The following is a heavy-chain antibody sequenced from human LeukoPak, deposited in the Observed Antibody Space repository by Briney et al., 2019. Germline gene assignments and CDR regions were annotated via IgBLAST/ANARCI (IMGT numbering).Heavy chain of an antibody. J-gene: IGHJ4*02. CDR1: GYTFTSYG. CDR3: ARGWEARTFLFDY. Sequence: ASVKVSCKASGYTFTSYGISWVRQAPGQGLEWMGWIDAGNGNAKYSQKFQGRVTITRDTSASTAYMELSSLRSEDTAVYYCARGWEARTFLFDYWGQGTLVTVSS. D-gene: IGHD1-26*01. V-gene: IGHV1-3*01. CDR2: IDAGNGNA.